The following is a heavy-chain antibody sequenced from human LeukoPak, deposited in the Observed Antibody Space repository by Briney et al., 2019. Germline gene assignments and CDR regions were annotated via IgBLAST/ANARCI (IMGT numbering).Heavy chain of an antibody. CDR3: TRGSTSTWYDY. V-gene: IGHV3-23*01. CDR1: GFTFTNYA. CDR2: IGGSGNNI. D-gene: IGHD6-13*01. Sequence: GGSLGLSCAASGFTFTNYAMSWVRQAPGKGLEWVSLIGGSGNNIYYAESVKGGFTISRDNSKNTLYLQMNSLRAEDTAVYYCTRGSTSTWYDYWGQGILVTVSS. J-gene: IGHJ4*02.